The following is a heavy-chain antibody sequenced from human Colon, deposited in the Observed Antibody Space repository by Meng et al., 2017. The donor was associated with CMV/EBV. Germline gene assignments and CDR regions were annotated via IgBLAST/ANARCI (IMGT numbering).Heavy chain of an antibody. Sequence: QVQLQQGGAGLLQPSETLSLTCAVYGESFSGYYWTWIRQPSGRGLEWIGESYYTGSTNYSPSLKSRVTISLDTSKNQFSLKLNSVTAADTAVYYCARATKSSCWEVLDYWGHGTLVTVSS. CDR2: SYYTGST. CDR3: ARATKSSCWEVLDY. D-gene: IGHD2-2*01. J-gene: IGHJ4*01. CDR1: GESFSGYY. V-gene: IGHV4-34*01.